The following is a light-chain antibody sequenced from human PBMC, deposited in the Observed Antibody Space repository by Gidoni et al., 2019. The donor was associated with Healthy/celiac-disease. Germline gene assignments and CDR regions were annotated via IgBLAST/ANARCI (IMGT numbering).Light chain of an antibody. Sequence: ESVMTQSQATLSVSPGERATLSCGASQGVSSNLAWYQQKPGQAPSLLIYGASTRATGIPARFSGSGSGTEFTLTISSLQSEDFAVYYCQQYNNCLMYTFGQGTKLEIK. CDR1: QGVSSN. CDR2: GAS. V-gene: IGKV3-15*01. J-gene: IGKJ2*01. CDR3: QQYNNCLMYT.